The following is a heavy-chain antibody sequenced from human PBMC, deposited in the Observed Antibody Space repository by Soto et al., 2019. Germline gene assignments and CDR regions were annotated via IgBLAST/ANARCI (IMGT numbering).Heavy chain of an antibody. V-gene: IGHV3-23*01. CDR3: AREEVKYNWFDP. Sequence: EVQLLESGGGLVQPGGSLRLSCAASGFTLNSYAMSWVRQAPGKGLEWVSGITGSGGSTYYADSVKGRFTISRDNSKNTLYLEMNSLRAEDTAVYYCAREEVKYNWFDPWGQGTLVTVSS. CDR1: GFTLNSYA. J-gene: IGHJ5*02. CDR2: ITGSGGST.